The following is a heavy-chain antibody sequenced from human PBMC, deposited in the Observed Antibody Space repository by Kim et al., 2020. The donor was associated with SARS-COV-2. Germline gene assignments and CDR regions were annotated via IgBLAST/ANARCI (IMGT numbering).Heavy chain of an antibody. CDR3: AKDNTTCGWRAFDS. V-gene: IGHV3-23*01. Sequence: GGSLRLSCVASGFTLSTYAMSWVRQAPGKGLEWISAIDSRDDKYYADSVKGRFTISRVNSKKKRYLQMNSLRVEDKAVYYCAKDNTTCGWRAFDSWGQG. J-gene: IGHJ5*02. CDR1: GFTLSTYA. CDR2: IDSRDDK. D-gene: IGHD1-26*01.